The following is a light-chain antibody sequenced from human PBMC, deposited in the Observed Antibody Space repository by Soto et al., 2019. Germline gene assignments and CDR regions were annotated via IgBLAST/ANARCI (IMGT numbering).Light chain of an antibody. V-gene: IGKV3-11*01. CDR1: QRVSSF. CDR3: QQRTDWPPVDT. CDR2: DVS. J-gene: IGKJ2*01. Sequence: PGVRATLSCRPSQRVSSFLAWYQQKPGQPPRLLIYDVSNRAAGIPARFSGSGSGTDFTLTISSLEPEDFAVYYCQQRTDWPPVDTFGQGTKLEIK.